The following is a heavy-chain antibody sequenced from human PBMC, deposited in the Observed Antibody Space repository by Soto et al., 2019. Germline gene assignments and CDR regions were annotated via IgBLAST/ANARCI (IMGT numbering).Heavy chain of an antibody. Sequence: QVTLKESGPVLVKPTETLTLTCTVSGFSLSNTTLGVSGIRQPPGKALEWLAHIFSNNEKSFNTSLKNRLTISQDTSKSQVVLTMTNMDPVDTATYYCARNFAGHYAMDVWGQGTTVTVSS. CDR2: IFSNNEK. J-gene: IGHJ6*02. CDR3: ARNFAGHYAMDV. CDR1: GFSLSNTTLG. V-gene: IGHV2-26*01.